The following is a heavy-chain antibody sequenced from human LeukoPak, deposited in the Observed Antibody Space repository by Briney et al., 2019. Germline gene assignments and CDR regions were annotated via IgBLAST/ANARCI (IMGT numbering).Heavy chain of an antibody. CDR2: INAGNGDT. Sequence: ASVKVSCKASGYTFTSYTMHWVRQAPGQRLEWMGWINAGNGDTKYSPKFHDRVTIIKDTSESTTYMELSSLRSEDTAVYYCAREDWASRSWFDPWGQGTLVIVSS. J-gene: IGHJ5*02. CDR1: GYTFTSYT. D-gene: IGHD2-21*01. CDR3: AREDWASRSWFDP. V-gene: IGHV1-3*01.